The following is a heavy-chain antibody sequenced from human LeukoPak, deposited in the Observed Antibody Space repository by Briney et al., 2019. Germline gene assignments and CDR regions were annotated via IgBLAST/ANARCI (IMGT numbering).Heavy chain of an antibody. CDR2: IVGDGEKT. D-gene: IGHD3-16*01. CDR1: GLTFSSYA. J-gene: IGHJ3*02. CDR3: AKIRRDYGNMYDAFDI. V-gene: IGHV3-23*01. Sequence: TGGSLRLSCGASGLTFSSYAMTWARQAPGKGLEWVSVIVGDGEKTYYADSVRGRFTISRDNSKNTVYLQMNSLRAEDTAVYYCAKIRRDYGNMYDAFDIWGQGTMVTVSS.